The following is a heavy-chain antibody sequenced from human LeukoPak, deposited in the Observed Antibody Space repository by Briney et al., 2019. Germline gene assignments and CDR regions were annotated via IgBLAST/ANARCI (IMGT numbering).Heavy chain of an antibody. V-gene: IGHV4-59*08. CDR1: GGSISSYY. CDR3: ARSPHYDILPGYFDY. Sequence: PSETLSLTCTVSGGSISSYYWSWISQPPGKGPEWIGYVSYSGSTLYNPSLKSRVTISLDTSNNQFSLKLTSVTASDTAVFYCARSPHYDILPGYFDYWGQGTLVTVSS. CDR2: VSYSGST. D-gene: IGHD3-9*01. J-gene: IGHJ4*02.